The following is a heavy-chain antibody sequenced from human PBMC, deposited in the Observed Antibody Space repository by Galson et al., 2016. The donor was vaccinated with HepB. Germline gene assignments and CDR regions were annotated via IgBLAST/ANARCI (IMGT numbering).Heavy chain of an antibody. J-gene: IGHJ4*02. D-gene: IGHD3-3*01. CDR1: GYTFTTYY. Sequence: SVKVSCKASGYTFTTYYIHWVRQAPGQGLEWMGIIDPRGGSTTYAQKYQGRVTMTSDTSTSTVYMELSSLRSGDTAVYYCARKTIFGVVTLGAMDSWGQGTLVVVSS. CDR2: IDPRGGST. V-gene: IGHV1-46*01. CDR3: ARKTIFGVVTLGAMDS.